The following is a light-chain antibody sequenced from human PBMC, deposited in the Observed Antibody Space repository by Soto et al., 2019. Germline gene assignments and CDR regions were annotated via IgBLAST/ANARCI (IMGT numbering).Light chain of an antibody. CDR3: QHYGSSRT. Sequence: EIVLTQSPGTLSLSPGERATLSCRASQSVSSSYLVWHQQKPGQAPRLLIYGASNRATGIPDRFSGSGSGTDFTLTISRLEPEDFAVYYCQHYGSSRTFGQGTKVDIK. J-gene: IGKJ1*01. CDR2: GAS. CDR1: QSVSSSY. V-gene: IGKV3-20*01.